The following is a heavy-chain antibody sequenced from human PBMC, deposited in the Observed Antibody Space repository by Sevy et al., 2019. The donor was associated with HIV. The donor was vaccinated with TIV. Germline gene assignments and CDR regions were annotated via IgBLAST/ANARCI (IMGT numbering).Heavy chain of an antibody. CDR3: ASRPRGSYYYYYMDV. CDR1: GGTFSSYA. J-gene: IGHJ6*03. Sequence: ASVKVSCKASGGTFSSYAISWVRQAPGQGLEWMGRIIPIFGTANYAQTFQGRVTITADESTSTAYMELSSLRSEDTAVYYCASRPRGSYYYYYMDVWGKGTTVTVSS. V-gene: IGHV1-69*13. D-gene: IGHD3-10*01. CDR2: IIPIFGTA.